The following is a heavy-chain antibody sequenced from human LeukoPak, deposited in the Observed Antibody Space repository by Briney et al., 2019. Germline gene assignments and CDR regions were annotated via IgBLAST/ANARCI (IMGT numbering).Heavy chain of an antibody. D-gene: IGHD3-22*01. V-gene: IGHV4-4*07. Sequence: SETLSLTCTVSGGSISSYCWSWIRQPAGTGLELIWRVYTSGSTNYNPALKSRGTMSVDTSKNQFSLTLSSVTAADTAVYYCARGDYYDSSGYFHYWGQGTLVTVSS. CDR1: GGSISSYC. CDR2: VYTSGST. J-gene: IGHJ4*02. CDR3: ARGDYYDSSGYFHY.